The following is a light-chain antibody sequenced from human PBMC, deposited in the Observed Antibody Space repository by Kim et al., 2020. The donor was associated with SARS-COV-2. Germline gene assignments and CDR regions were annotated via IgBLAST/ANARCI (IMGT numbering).Light chain of an antibody. CDR3: QSYDSSLTGSGV. V-gene: IGLV1-40*01. Sequence: VNISCTGSSSNIGAGYDVHWYQQLPGTAPKLLIYDNSNRPSGVPDRFSGSKSGTSASLAITGLQAEDEADYYCQSYDSSLTGSGVFGGGTQLTVL. CDR2: DNS. J-gene: IGLJ3*02. CDR1: SSNIGAGYD.